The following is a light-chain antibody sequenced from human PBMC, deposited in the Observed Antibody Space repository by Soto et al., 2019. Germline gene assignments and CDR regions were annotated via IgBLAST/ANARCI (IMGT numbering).Light chain of an antibody. CDR2: QDT. Sequence: SYELTQPPSVSVSPGQTASITCSGERLGDKYTCWYQQRPGQSPMLVIYQDTKRPSGIAELFSGSNSGNTAPLTITGTQAEDEADYYCQVWDSSTLYVFGTGTKLTVL. J-gene: IGLJ1*01. CDR3: QVWDSSTLYV. CDR1: RLGDKY. V-gene: IGLV3-1*01.